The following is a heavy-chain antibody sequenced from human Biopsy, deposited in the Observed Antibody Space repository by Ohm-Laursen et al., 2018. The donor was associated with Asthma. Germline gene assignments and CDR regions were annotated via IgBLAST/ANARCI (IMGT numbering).Heavy chain of an antibody. CDR1: GGTFNSDA. J-gene: IGHJ4*02. D-gene: IGHD2-21*01. CDR2: IIPIFGTP. V-gene: IGHV1-69*13. Sequence: ASVKVSCKASGGTFNSDAISWVRQAPGQGLEWMGGIIPIFGTPSYAQNFQSRLTITADDSTSTVYMELSSLRSEDTAMYYCARPYCGGDCFSPFDYWGQGTLVTVSS. CDR3: ARPYCGGDCFSPFDY.